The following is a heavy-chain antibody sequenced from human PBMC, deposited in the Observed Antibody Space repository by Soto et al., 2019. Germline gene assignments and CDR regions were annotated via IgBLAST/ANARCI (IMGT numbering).Heavy chain of an antibody. CDR1: GGSISSYH. CDR3: ATLRGLGVVSPYFDY. Sequence: PSETLSLTCTVSGGSISSYHWTWIRQPPGKGLEWIAYIYYTGITNFNPSLKSRVTISMDTSKKQFSLKLRSVTAADTAVYFCATLRGLGVVSPYFDYWGQGLMVTVSS. CDR2: IYYTGIT. V-gene: IGHV4-59*08. J-gene: IGHJ4*02. D-gene: IGHD3-3*01.